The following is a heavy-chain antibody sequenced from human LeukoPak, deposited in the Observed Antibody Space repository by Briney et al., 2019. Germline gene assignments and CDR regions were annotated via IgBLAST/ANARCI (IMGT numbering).Heavy chain of an antibody. D-gene: IGHD3-10*01. Sequence: SETLSLTCIVSGGSISSSSYYWGWIRQPPGKGLEWIGSIYYSGSTYYNPSLKSRVTISVDTSKNQFSLKLSSVTAADTAVYYCARRFSVGSFDYWGQGTLVTVSS. CDR1: GGSISSSSYY. J-gene: IGHJ4*02. V-gene: IGHV4-39*01. CDR3: ARRFSVGSFDY. CDR2: IYYSGST.